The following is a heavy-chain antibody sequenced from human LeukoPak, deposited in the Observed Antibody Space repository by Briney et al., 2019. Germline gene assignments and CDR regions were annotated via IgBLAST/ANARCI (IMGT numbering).Heavy chain of an antibody. V-gene: IGHV3-23*01. CDR2: ISGSGGST. Sequence: GGSLRLSCAASGFTFSSYAMSWVRQAPGKGLEWVSGISGSGGSTYYADSVKDRYSISRDNSKTTVSLQMNSLRAEDTAVYYCAKGRGTAVTSAANYWGQGTLVTVSS. D-gene: IGHD4-17*01. J-gene: IGHJ4*02. CDR1: GFTFSSYA. CDR3: AKGRGTAVTSAANY.